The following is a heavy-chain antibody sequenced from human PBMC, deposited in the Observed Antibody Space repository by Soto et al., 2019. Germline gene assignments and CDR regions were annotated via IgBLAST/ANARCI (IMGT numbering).Heavy chain of an antibody. CDR2: ISAYNGNT. V-gene: IGHV1-18*01. D-gene: IGHD3-3*01. J-gene: IGHJ5*02. Sequence: GASVKVSCKASGYTFTSYGISWVRQAPGQGLEWMGWISAYNGNTNYAQKLQGRVTMTTDTSTSTAYMELRSLRSDDTAVYYCARDTIFGVVIMWSWFDPWGHGTLVTVSS. CDR3: ARDTIFGVVIMWSWFDP. CDR1: GYTFTSYG.